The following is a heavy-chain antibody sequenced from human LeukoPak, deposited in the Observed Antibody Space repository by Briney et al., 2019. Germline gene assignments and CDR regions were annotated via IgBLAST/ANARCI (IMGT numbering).Heavy chain of an antibody. CDR2: IYYSGST. Sequence: PSETPSLTCTVSGGSISSYYWSWIRQPPGKGLEWIGYIYYSGSTNYNPSLKSRVTISVDTSKNQFSLKLSSVTAADTAVYYCARARGQNRVSYYYDSSGYYNFDYWGQGTLVTVSS. D-gene: IGHD3-22*01. V-gene: IGHV4-59*01. CDR3: ARARGQNRVSYYYDSSGYYNFDY. J-gene: IGHJ4*02. CDR1: GGSISSYY.